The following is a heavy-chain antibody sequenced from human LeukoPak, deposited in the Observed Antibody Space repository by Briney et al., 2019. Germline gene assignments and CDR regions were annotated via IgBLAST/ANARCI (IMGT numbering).Heavy chain of an antibody. CDR1: GGSISSSSYY. V-gene: IGHV4-61*05. CDR3: ARWNYYSSGSRPFDY. CDR2: IYYSGST. J-gene: IGHJ4*02. Sequence: SETLSLTCTVSGGSISSSSYYWGWIRQPPGKGLEWIGYIYYSGSTNYNPSLKSRVTISVDTSKNQFSLKLSSVTAADTAVYYCARWNYYSSGSRPFDYWGQGTLVTVSS. D-gene: IGHD3-10*01.